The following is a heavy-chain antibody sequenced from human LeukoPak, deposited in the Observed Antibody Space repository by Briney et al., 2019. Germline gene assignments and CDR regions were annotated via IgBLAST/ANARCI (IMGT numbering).Heavy chain of an antibody. J-gene: IGHJ4*02. CDR1: GIALSSYE. V-gene: IGHV3-48*03. CDR2: ISSSGSTI. D-gene: IGHD3-10*01. Sequence: GGSLRLSCGAFGIALSSYEMNWVRKAPGKGLEWVSSISSSGSTIYYADSVKGRFTISRDNAKNSLYLQMNSLRAEDTAVYYCARVGAGVSATHWGQGTLVTVSS. CDR3: ARVGAGVSATH.